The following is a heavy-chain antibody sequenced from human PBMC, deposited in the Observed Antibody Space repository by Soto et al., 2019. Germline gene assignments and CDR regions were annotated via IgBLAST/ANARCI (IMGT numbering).Heavy chain of an antibody. D-gene: IGHD2-15*01. CDR3: ARVVVVAAVMYFDY. CDR1: GGSISSGGYY. V-gene: IGHV4-31*03. Sequence: QVQLQESGPGLVKPSQTLSLTCTVSGGSISSGGYYWSWIRQHPGKGLEWIGYVYYSGSTYYNPSLKSRVTISVDTSKNQFSLKLSSVTAADTAVYYCARVVVVAAVMYFDYWGQGTLVTVSS. J-gene: IGHJ4*02. CDR2: VYYSGST.